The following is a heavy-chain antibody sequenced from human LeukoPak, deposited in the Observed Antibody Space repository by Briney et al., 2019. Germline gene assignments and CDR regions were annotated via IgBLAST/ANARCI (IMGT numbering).Heavy chain of an antibody. CDR2: INPNSGGT. V-gene: IGHV1-2*02. Sequence: ASVKVSCKASGYTFTGYYMHWVRQAPGQGLEWMGWINPNSGGTNYAQKFQGRVTMTRDTSISTAYMELSRLRSDDTAVYYCARATEWELLAYYFDYWGQGTLVTVSS. D-gene: IGHD1-26*01. CDR3: ARATEWELLAYYFDY. J-gene: IGHJ4*02. CDR1: GYTFTGYY.